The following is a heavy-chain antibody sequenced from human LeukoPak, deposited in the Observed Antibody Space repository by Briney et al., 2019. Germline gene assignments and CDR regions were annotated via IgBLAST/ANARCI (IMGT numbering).Heavy chain of an antibody. D-gene: IGHD2-15*01. CDR3: AKDQGYYCGGRCCSRFDP. CDR1: GFTFNAHY. CDR2: ISQNGSEK. V-gene: IGHV3-7*01. Sequence: GGSLRLSCAASGFTFNAHYMNWVRQAPGKGLEWVASISQNGSEKNYVDSVKGRFTISRDNAENSLYLQMNSLRADDTAVYFCAKDQGYYCGGRCCSRFDPWGQGTLVTVSS. J-gene: IGHJ5*02.